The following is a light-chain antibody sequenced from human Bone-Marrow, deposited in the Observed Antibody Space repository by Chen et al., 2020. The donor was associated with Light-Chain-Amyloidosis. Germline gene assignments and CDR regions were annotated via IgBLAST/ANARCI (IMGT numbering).Light chain of an antibody. CDR3: QSADSSGTYEVI. Sequence: SYELTPPPSLSVSPGQTARITFSVDALPTKYAYWYQQKPGQAPVLVIHRDTERPSGISERFSGSSSGTTATLTTSGVQAEDEADYHCQSADSSGTYEVIFGGGTKLTVL. CDR1: ALPTKY. V-gene: IGLV3-25*03. CDR2: RDT. J-gene: IGLJ2*01.